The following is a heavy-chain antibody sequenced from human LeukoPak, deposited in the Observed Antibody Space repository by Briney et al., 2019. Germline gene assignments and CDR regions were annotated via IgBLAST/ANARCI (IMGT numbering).Heavy chain of an antibody. D-gene: IGHD1-20*01. CDR1: GFTFSSYW. Sequence: GGSLRLSCAASGFTFSSYWMHWVRQAPGKGLVWVSRIKSDGITITYADSVKGRFTISRDNAKNTLYLQMNSLRAEDTAVYYCLRDLNWSLDQWGQGTLVTVSS. V-gene: IGHV3-74*01. CDR3: LRDLNWSLDQ. J-gene: IGHJ4*02. CDR2: IKSDGITI.